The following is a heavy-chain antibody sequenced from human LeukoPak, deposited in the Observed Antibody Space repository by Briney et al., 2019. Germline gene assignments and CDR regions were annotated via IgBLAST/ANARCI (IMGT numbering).Heavy chain of an antibody. CDR3: AKGDIVVVVAATQDH. CDR1: GFTFRSYA. J-gene: IGHJ4*02. D-gene: IGHD2-15*01. Sequence: GGSLIPSWAAPGFTFRSYAMSRVRQAPGNGLEWVSAISGSGSSTYYADSVKGRFTISTDNPKNTLYLQMNGLRAEDTAVYYCAKGDIVVVVAATQDHWGQGTLVTVSS. V-gene: IGHV3-23*01. CDR2: ISGSGSST.